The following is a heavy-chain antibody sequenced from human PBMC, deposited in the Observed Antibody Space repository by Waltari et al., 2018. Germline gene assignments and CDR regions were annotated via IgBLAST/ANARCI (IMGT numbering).Heavy chain of an antibody. CDR3: TTPRGVGATRLVY. Sequence: EVQLVESGGGLVKPGGSLRLSCAASGFTFSNVRTSWVRQAPGKGLEWVGRIKSKTDGGKTDYAAPGKGRFTISRDDSKNTLYLQMNSLKTEDTAVYYCTTPRGVGATRLVYWGQGTLVTVSS. V-gene: IGHV3-15*01. CDR2: IKSKTDGGKT. CDR1: GFTFSNVR. J-gene: IGHJ4*02. D-gene: IGHD1-26*01.